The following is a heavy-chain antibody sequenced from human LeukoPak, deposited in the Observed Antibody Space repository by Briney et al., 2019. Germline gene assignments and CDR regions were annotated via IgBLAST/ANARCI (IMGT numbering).Heavy chain of an antibody. CDR2: IYYSGST. Sequence: SETLSLTCTVSGGSISSYYWSWIRQPPGKGLEWIGYIYYSGSTNYNPSLKSRVTISVDTSKNQFSLKLSSVTAADTAVYYCTRDKGGYWGQGTLVTVSS. J-gene: IGHJ4*02. V-gene: IGHV4-59*01. CDR3: TRDKGGY. D-gene: IGHD3-16*01. CDR1: GGSISSYY.